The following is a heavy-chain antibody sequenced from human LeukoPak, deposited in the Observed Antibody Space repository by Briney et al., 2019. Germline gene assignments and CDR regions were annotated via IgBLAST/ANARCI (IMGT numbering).Heavy chain of an antibody. CDR1: GFTFSSYE. Sequence: QPGGSLRLSCAASGFTFSSYEMNWVRQAPGKGLEWVSYISSIGSAIYYADSVKGRFTISRDDAKNSLYLQMNSLRAEDTAVYYCARGISGYHFYYFYYMDVWGKGTTVTVSS. CDR3: ARGISGYHFYYFYYMDV. CDR2: ISSIGSAI. V-gene: IGHV3-48*03. D-gene: IGHD5-12*01. J-gene: IGHJ6*03.